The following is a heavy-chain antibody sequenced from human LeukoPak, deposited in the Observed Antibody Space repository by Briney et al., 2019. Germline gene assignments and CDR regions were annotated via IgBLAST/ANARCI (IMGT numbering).Heavy chain of an antibody. Sequence: PGGSLRLSCAASGFTFSTYWMNWVRQAPGKGLVWVSRINFDGSSLGYADSVKGRFTISRDNAKNSLYLQMNSLRAEDTALYYCARKYSGSYYDFGAFDIWGQGTMVTVSS. CDR1: GFTFSTYW. V-gene: IGHV3-74*01. D-gene: IGHD1-26*01. CDR2: INFDGSSL. CDR3: ARKYSGSYYDFGAFDI. J-gene: IGHJ3*02.